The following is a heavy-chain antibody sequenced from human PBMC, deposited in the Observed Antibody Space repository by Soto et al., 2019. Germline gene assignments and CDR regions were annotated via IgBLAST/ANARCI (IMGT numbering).Heavy chain of an antibody. V-gene: IGHV1-8*01. J-gene: IGHJ3*02. D-gene: IGHD3-3*01. CDR2: MNPNSGNT. Sequence: GASVKVSCKASGYTFTSYDINWVRQATGQGLEWMGWMNPNSGNTGYAQKFQGRVTMTRNTSISTAYMELSSLRSEDTAVYYCAREAWSAYYDFWSGYYRAFDIWGQGTMVTVSS. CDR3: AREAWSAYYDFWSGYYRAFDI. CDR1: GYTFTSYD.